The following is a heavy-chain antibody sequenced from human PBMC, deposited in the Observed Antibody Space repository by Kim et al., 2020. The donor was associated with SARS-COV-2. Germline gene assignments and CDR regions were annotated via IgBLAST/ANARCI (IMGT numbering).Heavy chain of an antibody. Sequence: SETLSLTCAVYGGSFSGYYWSWIRQPPGKGLEWIGEINHSGSTNYNPSLKSRVTISVDTSKNQFSLKLSSVTAADTAVYYCARVAVVVAAADNWFDPWGQGTLVTVSS. CDR1: GGSFSGYY. V-gene: IGHV4-34*01. J-gene: IGHJ5*02. CDR3: ARVAVVVAAADNWFDP. CDR2: INHSGST. D-gene: IGHD2-15*01.